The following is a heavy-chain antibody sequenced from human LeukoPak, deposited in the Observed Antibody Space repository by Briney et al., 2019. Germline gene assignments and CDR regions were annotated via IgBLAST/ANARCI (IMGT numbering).Heavy chain of an antibody. J-gene: IGHJ4*02. CDR2: IYYGGHA. CDR1: RGSIRSYY. CDR3: AGSNGLVTTILPDY. V-gene: IGHV4-59*01. D-gene: IGHD2-21*02. Sequence: PSETLSLTCTVSRGSIRSYYWSWIRQAPGTGLEWIEYIYYGGHAVYNPSLKSRLSISLDTSKSQFSLNLNSVTTADTAVYYCAGSNGLVTTILPDYWGQGTLVTVSS.